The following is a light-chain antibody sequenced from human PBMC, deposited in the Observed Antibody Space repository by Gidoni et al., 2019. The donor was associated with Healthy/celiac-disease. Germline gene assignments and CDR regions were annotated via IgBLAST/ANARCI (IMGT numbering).Light chain of an antibody. CDR3: QQSYSTPPRWT. Sequence: DIQMTHSPSSLSASVGDRVTITCRASQSIISYLNWYQQKPGNAPKLLLYAASSLQSGVPSRFSGSGSGTDFTLTISSLQPEDFATYYCQQSYSTPPRWTFGQGTKVEIK. V-gene: IGKV1-39*01. J-gene: IGKJ1*01. CDR1: QSIISY. CDR2: AAS.